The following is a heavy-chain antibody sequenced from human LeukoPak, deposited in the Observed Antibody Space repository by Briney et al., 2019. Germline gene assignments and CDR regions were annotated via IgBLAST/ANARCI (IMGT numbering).Heavy chain of an antibody. V-gene: IGHV3-74*01. D-gene: IGHD6-13*01. CDR1: GFTFSTYW. Sequence: PGGSLRLSCAASGFTFSTYWMHWVRQAPGKGLVWVSRINTDGSNTNYADSVKGRFTISRDNAKNTLYLQMNSLRAEDTAVYYCAKDRSAAAGKSGYFDYWGQGTLVTVSS. CDR2: INTDGSNT. J-gene: IGHJ4*02. CDR3: AKDRSAAAGKSGYFDY.